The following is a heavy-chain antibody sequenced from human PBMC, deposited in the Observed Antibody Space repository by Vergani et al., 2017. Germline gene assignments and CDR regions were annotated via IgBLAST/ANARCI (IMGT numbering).Heavy chain of an antibody. D-gene: IGHD3-10*01. CDR1: GFIFSDYY. CDR2: ISDVGETK. Sequence: QVQLVASGGGLVRPGGSLRLSCAASGFIFSDYYMTWIRQTPGKGLEWLAHISDVGETKMYAESLKGRFTVSRDTTNSSLYLQMNSLRAEDPGVYYCARDRYYLGSGSYPYFYYYGLDVWGQGTAVTVSS. V-gene: IGHV3-11*04. J-gene: IGHJ6*02. CDR3: ARDRYYLGSGSYPYFYYYGLDV.